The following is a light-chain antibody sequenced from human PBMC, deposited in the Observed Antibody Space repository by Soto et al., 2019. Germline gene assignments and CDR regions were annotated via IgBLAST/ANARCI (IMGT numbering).Light chain of an antibody. CDR3: PEYGSSPFT. V-gene: IGKV3-20*01. CDR2: GAS. Sequence: ERATFSYRASQSVSCSYLAWYQQKPGQDPRILIYGASSRATGIPDRLSGSGSGTDFTLTISRLEPEDFAVYYCPEYGSSPFTSAPGTKADI. CDR1: QSVSCSY. J-gene: IGKJ3*01.